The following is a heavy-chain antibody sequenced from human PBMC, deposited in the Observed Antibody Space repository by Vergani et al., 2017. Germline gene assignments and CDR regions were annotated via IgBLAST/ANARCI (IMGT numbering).Heavy chain of an antibody. CDR2: IYYSGLT. J-gene: IGHJ4*02. V-gene: IGHV4-39*01. CDR1: ADSISSGSYY. CDR3: ARQRPGSGWSPGDFDD. D-gene: IGHD6-19*01. Sequence: QLQLQQSGPGLVKPSETLFLTCTVSADSISSGSYYWGCIRQPPGKSLEWIGSIYYSGLTYYNPSLKSRVAISVDTSKKKFSLKVTSVTAADTAVYFCARQRPGSGWSPGDFDDWGQGIMVTVSS.